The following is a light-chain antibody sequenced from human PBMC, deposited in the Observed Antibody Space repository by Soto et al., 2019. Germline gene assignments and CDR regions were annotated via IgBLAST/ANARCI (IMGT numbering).Light chain of an antibody. CDR1: QSVSSN. J-gene: IGKJ1*01. Sequence: EIVMTQSPATLSVSLGERATLSCRASQSVSSNLAWYHQKPGQVPRLLIYGAFTRATGIPDRFSGSGSGTEFTLTISSLQSEDFAVYYCQQYDRWPWTFGQGTKV. CDR3: QQYDRWPWT. CDR2: GAF. V-gene: IGKV3-15*01.